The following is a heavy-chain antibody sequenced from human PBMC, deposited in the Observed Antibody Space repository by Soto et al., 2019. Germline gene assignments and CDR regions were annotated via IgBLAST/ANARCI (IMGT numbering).Heavy chain of an antibody. CDR2: ISSSSSTI. CDR3: ARADETTVTTAFDI. D-gene: IGHD4-17*01. Sequence: EVQLVESGGGLVQPGGSLRLSCAASGFTFSSYSMNWVRQAPGKGLEWVSYISSSSSTIYYADSVKGRFTISRDNAKNSLYLQMNSLRDEDRAVYYCARADETTVTTAFDIWGQGTMVTVSS. J-gene: IGHJ3*02. V-gene: IGHV3-48*02. CDR1: GFTFSSYS.